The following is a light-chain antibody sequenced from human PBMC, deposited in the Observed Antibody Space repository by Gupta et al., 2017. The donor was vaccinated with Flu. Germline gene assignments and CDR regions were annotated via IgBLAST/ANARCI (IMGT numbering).Light chain of an antibody. CDR2: AAS. CDR3: QPYKIYPLT. CDR1: QGLNRY. Sequence: MKLTQYPAALSASVGDRVTITYRESQGLNRYLAWFRQKPGEAPESLIYAASTVQSGVPSRFSGSGSGTDFILTINSLQAEDSATYYCQPYKIYPLTLGGGTKVEIK. V-gene: IGKV1-16*01. J-gene: IGKJ4*01.